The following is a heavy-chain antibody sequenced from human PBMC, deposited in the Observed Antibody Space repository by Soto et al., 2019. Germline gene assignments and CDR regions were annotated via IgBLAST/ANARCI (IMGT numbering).Heavy chain of an antibody. V-gene: IGHV1-69*06. CDR3: ANSQYYYDSSGYSPLNWFDP. D-gene: IGHD3-22*01. J-gene: IGHJ5*02. Sequence: GASVEVSCKASGGTFSSYAISWVRQAPGQGLEWMGGIIPIFGTANYAQKFQGRVTITADKSTSTAYMELSSLRSEDTAVYYCANSQYYYDSSGYSPLNWFDPWGQGTLVTVSS. CDR1: GGTFSSYA. CDR2: IIPIFGTA.